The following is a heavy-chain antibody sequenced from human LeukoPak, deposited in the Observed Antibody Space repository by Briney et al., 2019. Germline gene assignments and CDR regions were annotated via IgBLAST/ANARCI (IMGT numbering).Heavy chain of an antibody. CDR3: ARDAGLRLGELSLS. D-gene: IGHD3-16*02. Sequence: PSETLSLTCTVSGGSISSSSYYWGWIRQPPGKGLEWIGSIYYSGSTYYNPSLKSRVTISVDTSKNQFSLKLSSVTAADTAVYYCARDAGLRLGELSLSWGQGTLVTVSS. CDR1: GGSISSSSYY. V-gene: IGHV4-39*02. J-gene: IGHJ4*02. CDR2: IYYSGST.